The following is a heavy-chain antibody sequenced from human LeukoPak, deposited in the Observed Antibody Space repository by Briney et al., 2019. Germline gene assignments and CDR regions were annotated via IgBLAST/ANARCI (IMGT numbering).Heavy chain of an antibody. D-gene: IGHD1-1*01. J-gene: IGHJ4*02. Sequence: ASVKVPCKASGYTFTNYYIHWVRQAPGQGLEWMGTINPSDDTTTYAQKFQGRLTMTRDTSTSTVHMELSSLRSEDTAVYYCARGQDYWNPFDYWGQGTLVTVSS. CDR2: INPSDDTT. CDR3: ARGQDYWNPFDY. CDR1: GYTFTNYY. V-gene: IGHV1-46*01.